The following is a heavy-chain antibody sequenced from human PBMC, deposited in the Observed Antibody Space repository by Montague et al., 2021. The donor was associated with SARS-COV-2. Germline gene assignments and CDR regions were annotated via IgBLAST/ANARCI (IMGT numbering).Heavy chain of an antibody. J-gene: IGHJ4*02. Sequence: SETLSLTCTVSGGSVSRISSHWGWIRQPPGKGLEYIGSFYYAGGTQYNPSLKSRVTISVDTSNDQFSLKMNPVTAADTALYFCARLYGSSFDYWGQGTLVTVSS. CDR1: GGSVSRISSH. CDR2: FYYAGGT. CDR3: ARLYGSSFDY. V-gene: IGHV4-39*01. D-gene: IGHD4-17*01.